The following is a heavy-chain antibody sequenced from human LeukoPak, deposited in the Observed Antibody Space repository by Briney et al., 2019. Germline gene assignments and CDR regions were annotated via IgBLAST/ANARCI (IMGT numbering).Heavy chain of an antibody. CDR3: AKGYSSGWTPFDY. CDR2: IGDSGEIE. Sequence: PGGSLTLSREPSGLIPRGHAMSWVRPAPGKGLEWVSGIGDSGEIERYAYSVKGRYTISRDNLRNTLYLEMRSLRPEDTAVYYCAKGYSSGWTPFDYWGQGTQVTVSS. J-gene: IGHJ4*02. D-gene: IGHD6-19*01. V-gene: IGHV3-23*01. CDR1: GLIPRGHA.